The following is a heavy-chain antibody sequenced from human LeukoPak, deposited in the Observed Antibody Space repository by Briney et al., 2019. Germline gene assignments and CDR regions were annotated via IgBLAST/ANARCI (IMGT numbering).Heavy chain of an antibody. D-gene: IGHD3-22*01. CDR2: IYYSGGT. J-gene: IGHJ4*02. V-gene: IGHV4-59*11. CDR3: ASSLYYYDSSGYFRALAH. CDR1: GGSISSHC. Sequence: SETLSLTCTVSGGSISSHCWSWIRQTPGQVPEWIGYIYYSGGTNYNPSLKSRVTISVDTSKNQFSLKLSSVTAADTAVYYCASSLYYYDSSGYFRALAHWGQGTLVTVSS.